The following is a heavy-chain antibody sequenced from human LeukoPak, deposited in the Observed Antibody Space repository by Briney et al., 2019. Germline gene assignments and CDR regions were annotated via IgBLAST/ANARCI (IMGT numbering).Heavy chain of an antibody. J-gene: IGHJ3*02. CDR1: GGSFSGYY. D-gene: IGHD3-10*01. Sequence: SETLSLTCAVYGGSFSGYYWSWIRQPPGKGLEWIGEINHSGSTNYNPSLKSRVTISVDTSKNQFSLKLSSVTAADTAVYYCARPTGYYGSGAVGAFDIWGQGTMVTVSS. V-gene: IGHV4-34*01. CDR2: INHSGST. CDR3: ARPTGYYGSGAVGAFDI.